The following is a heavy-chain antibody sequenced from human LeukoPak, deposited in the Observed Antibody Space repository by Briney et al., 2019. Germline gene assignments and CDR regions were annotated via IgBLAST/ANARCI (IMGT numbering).Heavy chain of an antibody. V-gene: IGHV3-30*18. CDR2: ISYDGSNK. Sequence: GSLRLSCAASGFTFSSYGMHWVRQAPGKGLEWVAVISYDGSNKYYADSVKGRFTISRDNSKNTLYLQMNSLRAEDTAVYYCAKVRDYADYTLFDYWGQGTLVTVSS. CDR3: AKVRDYADYTLFDY. J-gene: IGHJ4*02. CDR1: GFTFSSYG. D-gene: IGHD4-17*01.